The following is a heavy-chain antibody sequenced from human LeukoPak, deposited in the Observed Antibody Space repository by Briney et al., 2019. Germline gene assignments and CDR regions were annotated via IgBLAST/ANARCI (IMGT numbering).Heavy chain of an antibody. V-gene: IGHV3-23*01. D-gene: IGHD6-13*01. J-gene: IGHJ6*02. CDR1: GFTFSDYA. CDR2: ISGGGDST. Sequence: GGSLRLSCAASGFTFSDYAMTWVRQTPGKGLEWVSVISGGGDSTDYADSMKGRFTISRDNSKNTLYLQMNSLRAEDTAVYYCARRYSSSLDVWGQGTTVTVSS. CDR3: ARRYSSSLDV.